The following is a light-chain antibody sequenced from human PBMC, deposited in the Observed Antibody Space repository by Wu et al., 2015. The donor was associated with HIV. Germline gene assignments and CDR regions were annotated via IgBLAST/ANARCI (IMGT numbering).Light chain of an antibody. CDR2: GAS. V-gene: IGKV3-20*01. CDR1: QNINTGN. Sequence: IVLTQSPGTLSLSPGERATLSCRASQNINTGNLAWYQQKPGQAPRLLIFGASSRATGIPDRFSGSGSGTDFTLTISRLESEDFAVYYCQQYGSSQWTFGQGTKVE. CDR3: QQYGSSQWT. J-gene: IGKJ1*01.